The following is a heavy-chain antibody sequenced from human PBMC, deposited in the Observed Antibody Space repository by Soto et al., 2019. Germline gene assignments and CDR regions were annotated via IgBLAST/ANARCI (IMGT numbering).Heavy chain of an antibody. CDR1: GLTFSTYA. J-gene: IGHJ6*02. Sequence: GGSLRLSCTASGLTFSTYAMSWVRQAPGKGLEWVSTISGDGDTTYYADSVKGRFTISRDNSMNTLYLQMNSLRAEDTAAYHCAKDKDYDTNAYYGYYFSGMDVWGQGTTVTVSS. CDR3: AKDKDYDTNAYYGYYFSGMDV. V-gene: IGHV3-23*01. D-gene: IGHD3-22*01. CDR2: ISGDGDTT.